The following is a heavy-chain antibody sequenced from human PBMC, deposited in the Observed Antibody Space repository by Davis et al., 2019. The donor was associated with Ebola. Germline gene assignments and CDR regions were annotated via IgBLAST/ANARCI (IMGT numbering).Heavy chain of an antibody. CDR3: AKGAFEFQH. CDR2: ISSSSSYI. CDR1: GFTFSSYS. J-gene: IGHJ1*01. Sequence: GESLKISCAASGFTFSSYSMNLVRQAPGKGLEWVSSISSSSSYIYYADSVKGRFTISRDNAKTSLYLQMNSLRAEDTAVYYCAKGAFEFQHWGQGTLVTVSS. D-gene: IGHD3-9*01. V-gene: IGHV3-21*01.